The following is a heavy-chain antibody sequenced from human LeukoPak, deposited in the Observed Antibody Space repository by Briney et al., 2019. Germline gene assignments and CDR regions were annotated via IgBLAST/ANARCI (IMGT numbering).Heavy chain of an antibody. CDR3: ARGGCGCTGGVCSFRWHNWFDP. Sequence: SETLSLTCAVYGGSFSGYYWSWIRQPPGKGLEWIGEINYSGSTNYNPSLKSRVTISVDTSKNQFSLKLSSVTAADTAVYYCARGGCGCTGGVCSFRWHNWFDPWGQGTLVTVSS. V-gene: IGHV4-34*01. CDR2: INYSGST. D-gene: IGHD2-8*02. J-gene: IGHJ5*02. CDR1: GGSFSGYY.